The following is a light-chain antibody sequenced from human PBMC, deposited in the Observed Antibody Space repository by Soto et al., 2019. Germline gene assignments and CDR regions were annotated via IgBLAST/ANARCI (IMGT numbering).Light chain of an antibody. J-gene: IGLJ1*01. Sequence: QSALTQPRSVSGSLGQSVTISCTGSSCNVGTYNYVSWYQQPPGTAPKVMIYDVSDRPSGVPDRFSGSKSGNTASLTISGLQAEDEDDYYWCSYAGIPRYVLGTGTKVTVL. CDR2: DVS. V-gene: IGLV2-11*01. CDR3: CSYAGIPRYV. CDR1: SCNVGTYNY.